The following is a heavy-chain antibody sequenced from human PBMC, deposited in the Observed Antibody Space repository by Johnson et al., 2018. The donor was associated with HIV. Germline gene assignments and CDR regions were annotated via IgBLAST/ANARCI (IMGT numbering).Heavy chain of an antibody. CDR2: INWNSGST. D-gene: IGHD3-16*01. CDR3: AKEKDYGAFDI. J-gene: IGHJ3*02. CDR1: GFTFDDYG. V-gene: IGHV3-20*04. Sequence: MLLVESGGGVERPGGSLRLSCAASGFTFDDYGMSWVRQAPGQGPECVAVINWNSGSTGYADSVKGRFTISRDNAKNTLYLQMNSLRAEDTAMYYCAKEKDYGAFDIWGQGTMVTVSS.